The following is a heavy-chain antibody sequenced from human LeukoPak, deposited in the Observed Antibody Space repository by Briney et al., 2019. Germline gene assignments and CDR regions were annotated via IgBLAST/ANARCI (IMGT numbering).Heavy chain of an antibody. CDR3: ARENDIVVVPAAIRGGNWFDP. D-gene: IGHD2-2*02. CDR2: INPNSGGT. V-gene: IGHV1-2*02. J-gene: IGHJ5*02. Sequence: ASVKVSCKASGYTFTSYAMHWVRQAPGQGLEWIGWINPNSGGTNYAQKFQGRVTMTRDTSISTAYMELSRLRSDDTAVYYCARENDIVVVPAAIRGGNWFDPWGQGTLVTVSS. CDR1: GYTFTSYA.